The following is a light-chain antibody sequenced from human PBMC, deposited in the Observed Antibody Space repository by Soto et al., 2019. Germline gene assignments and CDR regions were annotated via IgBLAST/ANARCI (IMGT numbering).Light chain of an antibody. CDR2: EVT. J-gene: IGLJ2*01. CDR3: SSHTYSSTIV. CDR1: SSDVGGYNY. V-gene: IGLV2-14*01. Sequence: QSALTQPASVSGSPGQSITISCTGTSSDVGGYNYVSWYQQHPGKAPKLIIYEVTNRPSGVSNRFSGSKSGNTASLTISGLQAEDEADYYCSSHTYSSTIVFGGGTQLTVL.